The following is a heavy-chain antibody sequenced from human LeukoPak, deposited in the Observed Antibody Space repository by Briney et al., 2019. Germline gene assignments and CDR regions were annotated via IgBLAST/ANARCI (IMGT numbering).Heavy chain of an antibody. D-gene: IGHD3-16*01. Sequence: ASVKVSCKASGGTFSSYSMNWVRQAPGKGLEWVSSISSSSSYIYYADSVKGRFTISRDNAKNSLYLQMNSLRAEDTAVYYCARDLTGFDIWGQGTMVTVSS. CDR2: ISSSSSYI. J-gene: IGHJ3*02. CDR3: ARDLTGFDI. CDR1: GGTFSSYS. V-gene: IGHV3-21*01.